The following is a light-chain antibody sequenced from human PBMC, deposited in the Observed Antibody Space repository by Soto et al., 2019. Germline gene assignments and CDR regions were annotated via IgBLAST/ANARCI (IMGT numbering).Light chain of an antibody. Sequence: QSALTQPASVSGSPGQSITISCTGTSSDVGGYNYVSWYQQHPGKAPKLMIYEVSNRPSGISHRFSGSKSGNTASLTISGLQAEDEADYYCTSYTQFSTLVFGGGTKLTVL. J-gene: IGLJ3*02. CDR2: EVS. CDR3: TSYTQFSTLV. V-gene: IGLV2-14*01. CDR1: SSDVGGYNY.